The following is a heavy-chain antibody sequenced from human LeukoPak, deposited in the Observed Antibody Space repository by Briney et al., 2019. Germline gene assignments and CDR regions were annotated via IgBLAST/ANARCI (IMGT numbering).Heavy chain of an antibody. V-gene: IGHV4-59*08. Sequence: SETLSLTCTDPGGSISSYYWSWIRQPPGKGLEWIVYVSYSGSTNYNPSLKSPVTISVDTSKNQFSLKLSSVTAPDTAVYYCVRHGTQKYVADYWGQGTLVTVSS. J-gene: IGHJ4*02. CDR2: VSYSGST. CDR3: VRHGTQKYVADY. D-gene: IGHD1-1*01. CDR1: GGSISSYY.